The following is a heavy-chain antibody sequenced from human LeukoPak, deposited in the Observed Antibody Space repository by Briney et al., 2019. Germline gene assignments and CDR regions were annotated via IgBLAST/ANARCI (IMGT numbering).Heavy chain of an antibody. Sequence: SETLSLTCTVSGGSISNYYWSWIRQPAGKGLEWIGRIYTSGSTNYNPSLKSRVTMSVDTSKNQFSLKLSSVTAADTAVYYCARELGNYYYYYYGMDVWGQGTTVTVSS. CDR2: IYTSGST. CDR3: ARELGNYYYYYYGMDV. CDR1: GGSISNYY. D-gene: IGHD1-7*01. V-gene: IGHV4-4*07. J-gene: IGHJ6*02.